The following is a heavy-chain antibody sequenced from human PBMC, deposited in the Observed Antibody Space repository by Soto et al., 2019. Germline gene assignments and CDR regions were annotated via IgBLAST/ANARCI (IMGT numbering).Heavy chain of an antibody. V-gene: IGHV3-23*01. CDR3: ANKNIWFGELFSGFKF. CDR2: ISGSGGST. D-gene: IGHD3-10*01. CDR1: GFTFSSYA. Sequence: GGSLRLSCAASGFTFSSYAMSWVRQAPGKGLEWVSAISGSGGSTYYADSVKGRFTISRDNSKNTLYLQMNSLRAEDTAVYYCANKNIWFGELFSGFKFWGQGTLVTVSS. J-gene: IGHJ4*02.